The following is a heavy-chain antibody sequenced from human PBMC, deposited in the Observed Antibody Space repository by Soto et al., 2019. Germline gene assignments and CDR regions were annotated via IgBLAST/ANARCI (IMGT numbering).Heavy chain of an antibody. D-gene: IGHD3-16*02. CDR1: GYTFTSYA. Sequence: QVQLVQSGAEVKKPGASVKVSCKASGYTFTSYAMHWVRQAPGQRLEWMGWINTGKGDTKYSQKFRGRVTITRDTSASTAYMELSSLRSEDTAVYYCAKEGDYIWGSFRRDLDYWGQGTLVTVSS. V-gene: IGHV1-3*04. CDR2: INTGKGDT. CDR3: AKEGDYIWGSFRRDLDY. J-gene: IGHJ4*02.